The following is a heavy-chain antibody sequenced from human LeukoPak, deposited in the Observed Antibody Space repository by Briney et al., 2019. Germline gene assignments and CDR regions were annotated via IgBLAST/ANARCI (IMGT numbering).Heavy chain of an antibody. CDR1: GFTFSSYA. D-gene: IGHD4-17*01. CDR3: AKDLNYGELVDS. CDR2: ISYDGRNK. J-gene: IGHJ4*02. Sequence: PGGSLRLSCAASGFTFSSYAMHWVRQAPGKGLEWVAVISYDGRNKYYADSVKGRFTISRDNSRNTLYLQMNSLRTEDTAVYYCAKDLNYGELVDSWGKGTLVTVSS. V-gene: IGHV3-30*04.